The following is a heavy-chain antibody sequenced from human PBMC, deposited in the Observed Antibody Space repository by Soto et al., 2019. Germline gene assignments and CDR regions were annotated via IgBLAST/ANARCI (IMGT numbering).Heavy chain of an antibody. V-gene: IGHV3-33*01. CDR1: GFTFSAYG. CDR2: IWYDGNDK. J-gene: IGHJ6*02. Sequence: GGSLRLSCAATGFTFSAYGMHWVRQAPGKGLEWVALIWYDGNDKYYADFVKGRFTISRDNARNTLSLQMSGLRAEDTAVYYCARKDDGYYFYGMDVWGQGTTVTVSS. CDR3: ARKDDGYYFYGMDV.